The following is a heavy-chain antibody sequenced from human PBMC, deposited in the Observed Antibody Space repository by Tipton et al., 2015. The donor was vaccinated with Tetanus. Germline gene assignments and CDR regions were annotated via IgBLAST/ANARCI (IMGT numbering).Heavy chain of an antibody. J-gene: IGHJ3*02. V-gene: IGHV3-21*01. CDR3: ARDREMTTVTTDAFDI. CDR2: ISSSSSYI. Sequence: SLRLSCAASGFTFSSYSMNWVRQAPGKGLEWVSSISSSSSYIYYADSVKGRFTISRDNAKNSLYLQMNSLRAEDTAVYYCARDREMTTVTTDAFDIWGQGTMVTVSS. D-gene: IGHD4-17*01. CDR1: GFTFSSYS.